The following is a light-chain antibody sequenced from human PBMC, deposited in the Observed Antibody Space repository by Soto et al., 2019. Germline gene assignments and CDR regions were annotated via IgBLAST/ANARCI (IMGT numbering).Light chain of an antibody. J-gene: IGKJ1*01. Sequence: AIQMTQSPSSLSASVGDRVTITCRASQGITNDLGWYQQKPGKAPKLLIYGASNLQSGDPSRFSGSGSGTDFTLTISSLQPEDFATYYCLQDYNYPRTFGQGTKVEIK. CDR3: LQDYNYPRT. V-gene: IGKV1-6*01. CDR2: GAS. CDR1: QGITND.